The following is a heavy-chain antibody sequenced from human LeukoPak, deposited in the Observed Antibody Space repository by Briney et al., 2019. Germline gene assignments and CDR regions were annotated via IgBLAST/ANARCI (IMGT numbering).Heavy chain of an antibody. J-gene: IGHJ2*01. CDR3: ARAVSSGWLSLYWYFDL. Sequence: ASVKVSCKASGYTFTGYYMHWVRQAPGQGLEWMGWIYPNSGGTNYAQKFQGWVTMTRDTSISTAYMELSRLRSDDTAVYYCARAVSSGWLSLYWYFDLWGRGTLVTVSS. CDR2: IYPNSGGT. V-gene: IGHV1-2*04. D-gene: IGHD6-19*01. CDR1: GYTFTGYY.